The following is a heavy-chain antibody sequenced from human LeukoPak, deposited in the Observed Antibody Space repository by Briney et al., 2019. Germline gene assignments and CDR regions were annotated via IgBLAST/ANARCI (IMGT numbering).Heavy chain of an antibody. CDR2: IYTSGST. CDR1: GGSISSYY. Sequence: PSETLSLTCTVSGGSISSYYWSWIRQPAGKGLEWIGRIYTSGSTNYNPSLKSRVTMSVDTSKNQFSLKLSSVTAADTAVYYCARERYSSSSTDAFDIWGQGTMVTVSS. D-gene: IGHD6-13*01. V-gene: IGHV4-4*07. CDR3: ARERYSSSSTDAFDI. J-gene: IGHJ3*02.